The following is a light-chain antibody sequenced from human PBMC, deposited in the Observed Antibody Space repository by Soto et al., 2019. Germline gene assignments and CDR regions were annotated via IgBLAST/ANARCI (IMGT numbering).Light chain of an antibody. CDR1: QSVLSS. Sequence: EIVMTQSPGTLSASPGERATLSCRASQSVLSSLAWYQQKPGQAPRLLIYAASTRATGIPARFSGSGSGTEFTLTISSLQSEDFAIYYCQQYNNWPPWTFGQGTRVEVK. CDR2: AAS. J-gene: IGKJ1*01. V-gene: IGKV3-15*01. CDR3: QQYNNWPPWT.